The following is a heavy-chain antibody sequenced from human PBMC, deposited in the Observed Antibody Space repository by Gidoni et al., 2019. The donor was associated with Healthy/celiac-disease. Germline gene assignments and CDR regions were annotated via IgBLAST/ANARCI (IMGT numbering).Heavy chain of an antibody. CDR3: ARGHLRHIVVVTAAHWFDP. CDR2: INHSGST. V-gene: IGHV4-34*01. CDR1: GGSFSGSY. Sequence: QVQLQQWGAGLLKPSEPLSLTCAVYGGSFSGSYWSWIRQPPGKGLEWIGEINHSGSTNYNPSLKSRVTISVDTSKNQFSLKLSSVTAADTAVYYCARGHLRHIVVVTAAHWFDPWGQGTLVTVSS. D-gene: IGHD2-21*02. J-gene: IGHJ5*02.